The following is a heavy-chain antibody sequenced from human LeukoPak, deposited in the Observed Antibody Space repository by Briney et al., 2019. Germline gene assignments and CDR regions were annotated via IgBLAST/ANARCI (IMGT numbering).Heavy chain of an antibody. CDR1: GGSFSGYY. CDR2: INRSGST. D-gene: IGHD6-19*01. V-gene: IGHV4-34*01. J-gene: IGHJ4*02. Sequence: SETLSLTCAVYGGSFSGYYWSWIRQPPGKGLEWIGEINRSGSTNYNPSLKSRVTISVDTSKNQFSLKLSSVTAADTAVYYCASTMGNSSGWYYFDYWGQGTLVTVSS. CDR3: ASTMGNSSGWYYFDY.